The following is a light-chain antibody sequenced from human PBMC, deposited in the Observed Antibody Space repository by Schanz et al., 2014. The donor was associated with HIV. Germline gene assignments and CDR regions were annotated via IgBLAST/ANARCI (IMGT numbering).Light chain of an antibody. CDR2: ATS. J-gene: IGKJ3*01. Sequence: EIVLTQSPGSLSLSPGGRATLSCGASQRLSSSYLAWYQQKRDQPPRLVIYATSTRAAGIPDRFSGTGSGTDFTLTISSLEPEDFAVYYCQQYGSSPFTFGPGTKVDIK. CDR1: QRLSSSY. V-gene: IGKV3-20*01. CDR3: QQYGSSPFT.